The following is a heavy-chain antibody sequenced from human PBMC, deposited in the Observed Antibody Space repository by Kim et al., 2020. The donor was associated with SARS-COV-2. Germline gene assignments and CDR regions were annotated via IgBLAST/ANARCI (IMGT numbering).Heavy chain of an antibody. CDR2: EK. V-gene: IGHV3-7*03. CDR3: AREAVVSLDY. J-gene: IGHJ4*02. Sequence: EKYCVDAVKGRFTISRNNAKNSRYLQMNSLRAEDTAVYYCAREAVVSLDYWGQGTLVTVSS. D-gene: IGHD2-15*01.